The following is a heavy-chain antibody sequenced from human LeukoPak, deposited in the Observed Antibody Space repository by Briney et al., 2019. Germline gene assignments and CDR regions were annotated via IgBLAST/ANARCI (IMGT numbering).Heavy chain of an antibody. V-gene: IGHV3-7*01. CDR3: ARDKPRGSYDGSIFDS. D-gene: IGHD3-16*01. CDR1: GFTFSSYA. CDR2: ISYDGGEI. J-gene: IGHJ4*02. Sequence: GGSLRLSCAASGFTFSSYAMSWVRQAPGKGLEGVAIISYDGGEIYYVDSVKGRFTLSRDNAKSSVYLQMNSLRAEDAAVYYCARDKPRGSYDGSIFDSWGQGTLVTVSS.